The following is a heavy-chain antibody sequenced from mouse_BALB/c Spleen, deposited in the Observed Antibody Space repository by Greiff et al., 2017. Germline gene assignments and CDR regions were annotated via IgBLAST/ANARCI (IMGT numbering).Heavy chain of an antibody. D-gene: IGHD1-2*01. CDR3: ARECTTATHWFAY. J-gene: IGHJ3*01. CDR1: GFTFSSFG. V-gene: IGHV5-17*02. Sequence: EVKVVESGGGLVQPGGSRKLSCAASGFTFSSFGMHWVRQAPEKGLEWVAYISSGSSTIYYADTVKGRFTISRDNPKNTLFLQMTSLRSEDTAMYYCARECTTATHWFAYWGQGTLVTVSA. CDR2: ISSGSSTI.